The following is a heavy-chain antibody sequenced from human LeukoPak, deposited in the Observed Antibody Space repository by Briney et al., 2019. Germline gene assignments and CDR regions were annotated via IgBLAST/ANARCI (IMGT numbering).Heavy chain of an antibody. V-gene: IGHV3-49*03. J-gene: IGHJ4*02. CDR2: IRSSIYGGTP. CDR3: SREWGNGNDLRPDY. D-gene: IGHD1-1*01. CDR1: GFTFREFA. Sequence: SGGSLRLSCTSPGFTFREFAVSWFRQAPGKGLEWIGFIRSSIYGGTPKAAASVKGRFIFSRDDSKGVAYLRMNSLKTEDTAVYYCSREWGNGNDLRPDYWGQGTLVTVSS.